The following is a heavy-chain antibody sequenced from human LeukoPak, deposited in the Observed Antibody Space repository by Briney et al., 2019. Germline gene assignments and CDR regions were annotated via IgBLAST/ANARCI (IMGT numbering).Heavy chain of an antibody. V-gene: IGHV1-18*01. Sequence: ASVKVSCKASGYAFKKYAISWVRQAPGQGLEWMGWISTYNGDTNYAQNFKGRVTMTTDASTSTAYMELRSLRSDDTAVYYCTRDPSNTSGWYIYFDYWGQGALVTVSS. D-gene: IGHD6-19*01. CDR1: GYAFKKYA. CDR3: TRDPSNTSGWYIYFDY. J-gene: IGHJ4*02. CDR2: ISTYNGDT.